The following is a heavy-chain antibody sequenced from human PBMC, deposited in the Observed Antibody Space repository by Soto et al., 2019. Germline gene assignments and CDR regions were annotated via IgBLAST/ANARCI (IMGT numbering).Heavy chain of an antibody. CDR3: AREVGATGLDY. J-gene: IGHJ4*02. V-gene: IGHV1-46*01. CDR1: GYTFTSYY. D-gene: IGHD1-26*01. Sequence: QVQLVQSGAEVKKPGASVKVSCKASGYTFTSYYMHWERQAPGQGLEWMGIINPSGGSTSYAQKSQGRVTMTRDTCTSTVYMELSRLRSEDTAVYYCAREVGATGLDYWGQGTLVTVSS. CDR2: INPSGGST.